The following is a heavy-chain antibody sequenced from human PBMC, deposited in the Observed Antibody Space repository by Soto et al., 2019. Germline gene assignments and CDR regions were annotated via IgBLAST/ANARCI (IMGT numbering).Heavy chain of an antibody. D-gene: IGHD5-18*01. CDR3: ARGVGYSYGYYYYYGMDV. J-gene: IGHJ6*02. CDR1: GGSISSYY. CDR2: IYYSGST. V-gene: IGHV4-59*01. Sequence: SETLSLTCTVSGGSISSYYWSWIRQPPGKGLEWIGYIYYSGSTNYNPSLKSRVTISVDTSKNQFSLKLSSVTAADTAVYYCARGVGYSYGYYYYYGMDVWGQGTTVTVSS.